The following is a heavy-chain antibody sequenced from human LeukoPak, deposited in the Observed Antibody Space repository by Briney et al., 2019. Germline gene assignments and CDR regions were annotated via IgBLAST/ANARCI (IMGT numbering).Heavy chain of an antibody. J-gene: IGHJ3*02. CDR3: ARSNEVGAFDI. D-gene: IGHD1-1*01. CDR1: GDSVSSNSAT. V-gene: IGHV6-1*01. CDR2: TYYGSKWSN. Sequence: SQTLSLTCAISGDSVSSNSATWNRIRQSPSRGLEWLGRTYYGSKWSNEYALSVKSRITINPDTSKNQFPLQVTSVTPEDTAVYYCARSNEVGAFDIWGQGIMVIVSS.